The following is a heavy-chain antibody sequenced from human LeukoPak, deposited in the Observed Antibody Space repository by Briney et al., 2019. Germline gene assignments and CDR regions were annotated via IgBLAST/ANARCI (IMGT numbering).Heavy chain of an antibody. CDR3: ARLQYYYGSGSYFYQDPP. V-gene: IGHV4-39*01. CDR1: GGSISSSSYY. D-gene: IGHD3-10*01. Sequence: SETLSLTCTVSGGSISSSSYYWGWIRQPPGKGLEWIGSIYYSGSTYYNPSLKSRVTISVDTSKNQFSLKLSSVTAADTAVYYCARLQYYYGSGSYFYQDPPWGQGTLVTVSS. CDR2: IYYSGST. J-gene: IGHJ4*02.